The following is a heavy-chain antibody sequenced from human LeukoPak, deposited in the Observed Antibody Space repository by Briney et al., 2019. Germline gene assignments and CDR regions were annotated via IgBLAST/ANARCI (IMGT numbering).Heavy chain of an antibody. CDR2: INHSGST. CDR3: ARLYSGRSYYYYYMDV. J-gene: IGHJ6*03. D-gene: IGHD2-15*01. V-gene: IGHV4-34*01. CDR1: GGSFSGYY. Sequence: SETLSLTCAVYGGSFSGYYWSWIRQPPGKGLEWIGEINHSGSTNYNPSLKSRVTISVDTSKNQFSLKLSSVTAADTAVYYCARLYSGRSYYYYYMDVWGKGTTVTVSS.